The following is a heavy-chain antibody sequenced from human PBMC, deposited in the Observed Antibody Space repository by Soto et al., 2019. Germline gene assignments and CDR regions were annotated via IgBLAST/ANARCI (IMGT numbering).Heavy chain of an antibody. V-gene: IGHV1-2*02. J-gene: IGHJ6*02. CDR3: ARDITGTTNYYYGMVV. CDR2: INPNSGGT. Sequence: GASVKVSCKASGYTFTGYYMHWVRQAPVQGLESMGWINPNSGGTNYAQKFQGRVTMTRDTSISTAYMELSRLRSDDTAVYYCARDITGTTNYYYGMVVSGQGNTVTVS. CDR1: GYTFTGYY. D-gene: IGHD1-7*01.